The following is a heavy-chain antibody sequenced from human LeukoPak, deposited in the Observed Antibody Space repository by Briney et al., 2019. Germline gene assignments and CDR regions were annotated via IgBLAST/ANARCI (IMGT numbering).Heavy chain of an antibody. CDR2: IHYSGST. CDR3: ARWGYFDSSGYFVAEY. D-gene: IGHD3-22*01. Sequence: SETLSLTCTVSGDSISSYYWTWIRQPPGKGLEYIGWIHYSGSTDYNPSLKSRVTISLDRSKRQLSLSLRSVTAADTAVYYCARWGYFDSSGYFVAEYRGQGTLVTVSS. J-gene: IGHJ4*02. CDR1: GDSISSYY. V-gene: IGHV4-59*01.